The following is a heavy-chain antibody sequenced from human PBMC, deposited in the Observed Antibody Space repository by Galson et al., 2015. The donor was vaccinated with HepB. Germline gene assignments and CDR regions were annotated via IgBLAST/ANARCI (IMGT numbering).Heavy chain of an antibody. CDR3: AKLPGYPSRSVFCY. D-gene: IGHD6-25*01. CDR2: VSYDGSNE. Sequence: LRLSCAASGFTFSSYGMHWVRQAPGKGLEWVAVVSYDGSNEYYADSVKGRFTISRDNSKNTLYLQMNSLRAEDTAVYYCAKLPGYPSRSVFCYWGQGTLVTVSS. V-gene: IGHV3-30*18. CDR1: GFTFSSYG. J-gene: IGHJ4*02.